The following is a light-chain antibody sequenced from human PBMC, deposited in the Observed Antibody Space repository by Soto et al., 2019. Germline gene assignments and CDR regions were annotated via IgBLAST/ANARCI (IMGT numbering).Light chain of an antibody. J-gene: IGLJ1*01. CDR1: SCDVGAYNF. CDR3: NKYTIGQTYV. CDR2: TVY. Sequence: QSVLTQPASVSGSPGPSITNSSPGTSCDVGAYNFVSWHQLHSHKHSKLIIYTVYDRPSGISYRLSGTKSGNTASLTTSGLQGENEADYSYNKYTIGQTYVFGAGTKGTV. V-gene: IGLV2-14*03.